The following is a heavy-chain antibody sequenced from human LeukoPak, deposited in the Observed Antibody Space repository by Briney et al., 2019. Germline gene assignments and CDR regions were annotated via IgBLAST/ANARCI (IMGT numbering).Heavy chain of an antibody. Sequence: GGSLSLSCAASGFSFSNNYSNWVRQTPGKGQKRVGRSRNKAESYKTEYAASVQGRFTISRHDSKKSLFLHMNSLKTEDTAVYYCARESSIFQVVARSYMDVRGKGTKVTVSS. CDR1: GFSFSNNY. CDR2: SRNKAESYKT. D-gene: IGHD3-3*01. V-gene: IGHV3-72*01. CDR3: ARESSIFQVVARSYMDV. J-gene: IGHJ6*03.